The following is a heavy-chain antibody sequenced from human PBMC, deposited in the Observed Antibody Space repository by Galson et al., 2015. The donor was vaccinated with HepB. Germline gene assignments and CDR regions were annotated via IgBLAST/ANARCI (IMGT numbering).Heavy chain of an antibody. J-gene: IGHJ4*02. D-gene: IGHD6-19*01. CDR2: ISSSSSYI. V-gene: IGHV3-21*01. CDR3: ASFPTQYSSGWYPFDY. Sequence: SLRLPCAASGFTFSSYSMNWVRQAPGKGLEWVSSISSSSSYIYYADSVKGRFTISRDNAKNSLYLQMNSLRAEDTAVYYCASFPTQYSSGWYPFDYWGQGTLVTVSS. CDR1: GFTFSSYS.